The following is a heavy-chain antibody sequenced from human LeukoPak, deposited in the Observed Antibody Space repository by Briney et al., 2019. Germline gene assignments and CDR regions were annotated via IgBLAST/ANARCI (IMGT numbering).Heavy chain of an antibody. CDR1: GFTFSSYW. CDR2: INSDGSST. V-gene: IGHV3-74*01. CDR3: ASSYGSGSYWDY. D-gene: IGHD3-10*01. J-gene: IGHJ4*02. Sequence: GGSLRLSCAASGFTFSSYWMHWVRQAPGKGLVWVSRINSDGSSTTYADSVKGRFTISRDNAKNTLYLQMNSLRAEDTAAYYCASSYGSGSYWDYWGQGTLVTVSS.